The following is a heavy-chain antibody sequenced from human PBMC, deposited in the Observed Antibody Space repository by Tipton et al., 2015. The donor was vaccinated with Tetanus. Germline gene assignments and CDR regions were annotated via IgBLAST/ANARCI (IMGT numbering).Heavy chain of an antibody. V-gene: IGHV3-7*03. D-gene: IGHD3-3*01. J-gene: IGHJ4*02. Sequence: SLRLSCAASGFTFSAYSLSWVRQAPGKGLEWVANINEDGSERDYVGSVQGRFTISRDNTKNSVFLQLNRVRAEDTAMYYCTRERRRPITIFGVVGIKSHTRFDFWGQGTLVTASS. CDR1: GFTFSAYS. CDR2: INEDGSER. CDR3: TRERRRPITIFGVVGIKSHTRFDF.